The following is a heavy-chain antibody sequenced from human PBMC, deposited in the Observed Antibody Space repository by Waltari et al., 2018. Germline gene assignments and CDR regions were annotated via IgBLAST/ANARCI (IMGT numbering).Heavy chain of an antibody. J-gene: IGHJ2*01. Sequence: QVQLQQWGAGLLKPSETLSLTCAVYGGSFSGYYWSWLRQPPGKGLEWIGEINHSGSTNYNPSLKSRVTISVDTSKNQFSLKLSSVTAADTAVYYCARDGREYSSGWYRHWYFDLWGRGTLVTVSS. CDR2: INHSGST. CDR1: GGSFSGYY. V-gene: IGHV4-34*01. CDR3: ARDGREYSSGWYRHWYFDL. D-gene: IGHD6-19*01.